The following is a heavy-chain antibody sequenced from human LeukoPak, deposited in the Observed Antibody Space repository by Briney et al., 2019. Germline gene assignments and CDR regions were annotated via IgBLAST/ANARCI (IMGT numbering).Heavy chain of an antibody. CDR3: AREGDGYNLYAFDI. V-gene: IGHV3-21*01. J-gene: IGHJ3*02. D-gene: IGHD5-24*01. CDR2: ISSSSSYI. Sequence: SISSSSSYIYYADSVKGRFTISRDNAKNSLYLQMNSLRAEDTAVYYCAREGDGYNLYAFDIWGQGTMVTVSS.